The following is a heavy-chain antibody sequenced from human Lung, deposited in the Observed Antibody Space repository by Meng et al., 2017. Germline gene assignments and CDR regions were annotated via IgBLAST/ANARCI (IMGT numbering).Heavy chain of an antibody. CDR3: ARDEDISAAGKLFGDY. CDR2: IDPKNGDT. Sequence: QARLAESGAVVKNPVDSVKGSCKPSGYNIPDYYIHWVRQAPGQGLECMGRIDPKNGDTHYAQKFQGRVTMTGDTSISTAYMDLGGLRSDDTAVYYCARDEDISAAGKLFGDYWGQGTLVTVSS. CDR1: GYNIPDYY. V-gene: IGHV1-2*06. J-gene: IGHJ4*02. D-gene: IGHD6-13*01.